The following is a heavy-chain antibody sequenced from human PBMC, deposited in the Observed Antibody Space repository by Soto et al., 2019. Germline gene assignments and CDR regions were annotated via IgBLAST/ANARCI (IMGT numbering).Heavy chain of an antibody. Sequence: SETLSLTCAVSGASFTSNDWWTWVRQPPGRGLEWIGEIYRTGSTNYNPSLKSRVTISLDKSENQFSLKVTSLTAADTAVYYCASRDPGTSVDYWGQGTLVTVSS. J-gene: IGHJ4*02. D-gene: IGHD1-7*01. CDR3: ASRDPGTSVDY. V-gene: IGHV4-4*02. CDR2: IYRTGST. CDR1: GASFTSNDW.